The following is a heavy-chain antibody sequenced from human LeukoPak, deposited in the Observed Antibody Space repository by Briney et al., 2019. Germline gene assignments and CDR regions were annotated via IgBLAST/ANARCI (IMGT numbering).Heavy chain of an antibody. J-gene: IGHJ4*02. D-gene: IGHD5-18*01. CDR1: GYTLTELS. Sequence: ASVKVSCKVSGYTLTELSMHWVRQAPGKGLEWMGGFDPEDGETIYAQKFQGRVTMTEDTSTDTAYMELSSLRSEDTAVYYCARSEFSQGIQPLSDWGQGTLVTVSS. V-gene: IGHV1-24*01. CDR3: ARSEFSQGIQPLSD. CDR2: FDPEDGET.